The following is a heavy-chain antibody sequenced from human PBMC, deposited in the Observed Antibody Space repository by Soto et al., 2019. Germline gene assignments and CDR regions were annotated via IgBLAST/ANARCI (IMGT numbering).Heavy chain of an antibody. J-gene: IGHJ3*02. CDR1: GFTFSSYG. D-gene: IGHD2-8*01. Sequence: GGSLRLSCAASGFTFSSYGMHWVRQAPGKGLEWLAVIWYDGSNKYYADSVKGRFTISRDKSKNTLYLQMNSLRAEDTAVYYCARIPADCTNGVCYAFDIWGQGTMVTVSS. CDR3: ARIPADCTNGVCYAFDI. CDR2: IWYDGSNK. V-gene: IGHV3-33*08.